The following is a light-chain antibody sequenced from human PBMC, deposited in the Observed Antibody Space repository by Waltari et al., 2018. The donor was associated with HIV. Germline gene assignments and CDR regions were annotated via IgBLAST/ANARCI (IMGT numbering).Light chain of an antibody. CDR1: QSVSNSY. Sequence: EIVLTQSPGTLSLSPGERATLSCRASQSVSNSYLAWYQQKPGHTPRLLIYGASSRATGIPDRFSGSGSGTDFTLTISRLEPEDFAVYYCQQYDSSPLTFGGGTKVEIK. CDR2: GAS. CDR3: QQYDSSPLT. J-gene: IGKJ4*01. V-gene: IGKV3-20*01.